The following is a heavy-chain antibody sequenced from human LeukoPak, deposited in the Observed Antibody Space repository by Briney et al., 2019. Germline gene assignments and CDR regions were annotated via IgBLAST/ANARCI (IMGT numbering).Heavy chain of an antibody. D-gene: IGHD2-2*01. Sequence: GGSLRLSCAAPGFTFSSYGMHWVRQAPGKGLEWVAVISYDGSNKYYADSVKGRFTISRDNSKNSLYLQMNSLRTEDTALYYCAKGQVVPATILDYWGQGTLVTVSS. J-gene: IGHJ4*02. CDR1: GFTFSSYG. CDR3: AKGQVVPATILDY. CDR2: ISYDGSNK. V-gene: IGHV3-30*18.